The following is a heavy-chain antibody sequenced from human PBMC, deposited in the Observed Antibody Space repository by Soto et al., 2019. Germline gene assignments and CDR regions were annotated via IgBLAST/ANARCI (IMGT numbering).Heavy chain of an antibody. V-gene: IGHV1-24*01. CDR2: FDPEDGET. CDR1: GYTLTELS. J-gene: IGHJ1*01. CDR3: ATRVVLRYFDWTAKGKGAEYFQH. Sequence: ASVKVSCKVSGYTLTELSMHWVRQAPGKGLEWMGGFDPEDGETIYAQKFQGRVTMTEDTSTDTAYMELSSLRSEDTAVYYCATRVVLRYFDWTAKGKGAEYFQHWGQGTLVTVSS. D-gene: IGHD3-9*01.